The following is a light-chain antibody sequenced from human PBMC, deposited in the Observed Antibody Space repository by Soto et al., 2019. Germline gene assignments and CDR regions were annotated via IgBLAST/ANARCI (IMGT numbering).Light chain of an antibody. CDR1: QSISSW. CDR2: DAS. V-gene: IGKV1-5*01. J-gene: IGKJ1*01. CDR3: QHYNSYSEA. Sequence: DIQLTQLPSTLSASVGAGVTITCRASQSISSWLAWYQQKPGKAPKLLIYDASSLESGVPSRFSGSGSGTEFTLTISSLQPDDFAAYYCQHYNSYSEAFGQGTKVDIK.